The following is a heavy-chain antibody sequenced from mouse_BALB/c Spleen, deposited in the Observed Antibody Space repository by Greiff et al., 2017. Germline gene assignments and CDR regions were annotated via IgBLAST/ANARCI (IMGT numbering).Heavy chain of an antibody. CDR1: GYTFTSYY. CDR2: IYPGNVNT. J-gene: IGHJ4*01. Sequence: VQLQQSGPELVKPGASVRISCKASGYTFTSYYIHWVKQRPGQGLEWIGWIYPGNVNTKYNEKFKGKATLTADKSSSTAYMQLSSLTSEDSAVYFCARENAMDYWGQGTSVTVSS. V-gene: IGHV1S56*01. CDR3: ARENAMDY.